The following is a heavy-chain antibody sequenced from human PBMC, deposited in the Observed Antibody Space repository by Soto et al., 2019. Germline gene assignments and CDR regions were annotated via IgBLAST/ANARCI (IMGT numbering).Heavy chain of an antibody. V-gene: IGHV3-23*01. Sequence: PGGSLRLSCVGSGFTFTNSDLSWVRQTPGKGLEWVSTISDSGADTYYADSVKGRFTISRDNSKSTLYLQMNSLRADDTAVYYCSIDCGWSLAVAGLFDYWGQGTLVTVSS. D-gene: IGHD6-19*01. CDR3: SIDCGWSLAVAGLFDY. J-gene: IGHJ4*02. CDR2: ISDSGADT. CDR1: GFTFTNSD.